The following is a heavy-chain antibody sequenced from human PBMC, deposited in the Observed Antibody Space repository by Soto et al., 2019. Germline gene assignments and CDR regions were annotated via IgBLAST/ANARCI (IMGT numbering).Heavy chain of an antibody. Sequence: QVQLVQSGAEVKKPGSSVRVSCKASGDTFSSYVISWVRQAPGQGLEWMGGIMPFIGTTNYAQKFQGRVTITADESTSTVYMELSSLRSGDTAVYYCARGGYSSSWRFDYWGQGTLVSVSS. CDR3: ARGGYSSSWRFDY. J-gene: IGHJ4*02. CDR1: GDTFSSYV. CDR2: IMPFIGTT. D-gene: IGHD6-13*01. V-gene: IGHV1-69*01.